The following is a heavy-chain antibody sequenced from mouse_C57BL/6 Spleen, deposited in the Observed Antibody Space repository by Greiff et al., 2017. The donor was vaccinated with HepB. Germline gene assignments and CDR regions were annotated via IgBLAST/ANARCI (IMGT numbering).Heavy chain of an antibody. V-gene: IGHV1-26*01. Sequence: VQLQQSGPELVKPGASVKISCKASGYTFTDYYMNWVKQSHGKSLEWIGDINPNNGGTSYNQKFKGKATLTVDKSSSTAYMELRSLTSEDSAVYYCARGGYYGSWYFDVWGTGTTVTVSS. CDR2: INPNNGGT. D-gene: IGHD1-1*01. CDR1: GYTFTDYY. CDR3: ARGGYYGSWYFDV. J-gene: IGHJ1*03.